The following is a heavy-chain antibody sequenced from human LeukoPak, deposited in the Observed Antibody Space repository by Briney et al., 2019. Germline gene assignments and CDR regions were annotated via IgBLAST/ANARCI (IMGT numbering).Heavy chain of an antibody. CDR2: ISYDGSNK. Sequence: GGSLRLSCAASGFTFSSYAMYWVRQAPGKGLEWVAVISYDGSNKYYADSVKGRFTISRDNSKNTLYLQMNSLRSEDTAVYYCARGRKYSYGTYYYGLDVWGQGTTVTVCS. CDR1: GFTFSSYA. CDR3: ARGRKYSYGTYYYGLDV. J-gene: IGHJ6*02. V-gene: IGHV3-30-3*01. D-gene: IGHD5-18*01.